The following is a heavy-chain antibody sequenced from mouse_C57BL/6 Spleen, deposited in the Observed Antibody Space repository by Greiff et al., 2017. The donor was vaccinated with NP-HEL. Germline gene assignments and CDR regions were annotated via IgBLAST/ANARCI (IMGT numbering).Heavy chain of an antibody. CDR2: IYPGDGDT. V-gene: IGHV1-82*01. CDR3: ATYDYRRSFAY. Sequence: VKLMESGPELVKPGASVKISCKASGYAFSSSWMNWVKQRPGKGLEWIGRIYPGDGDTNYNGKFKGKATLTADKSSSTAYMQLSSLTSEDSAVYFCATYDYRRSFAYWGQGTLVTVSA. CDR1: GYAFSSSW. D-gene: IGHD2-4*01. J-gene: IGHJ3*01.